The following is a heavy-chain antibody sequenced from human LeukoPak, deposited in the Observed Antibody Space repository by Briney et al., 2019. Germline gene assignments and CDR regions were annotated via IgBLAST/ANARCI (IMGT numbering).Heavy chain of an antibody. CDR1: GFNFRSSG. Sequence: PGGSLRLSCAASGFNFRSSGMHWVRQTPGKGLEWVAFIRYDGSNKYYADSVKGRFTISRDNSKNTLYLQMNSLRAEDTAVYYCAKADYYDSSGYPHWGQGTLVTVSS. D-gene: IGHD3-22*01. V-gene: IGHV3-30*02. CDR2: IRYDGSNK. CDR3: AKADYYDSSGYPH. J-gene: IGHJ4*02.